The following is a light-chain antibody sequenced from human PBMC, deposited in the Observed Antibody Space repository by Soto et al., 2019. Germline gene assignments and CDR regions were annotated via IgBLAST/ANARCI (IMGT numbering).Light chain of an antibody. J-gene: IGKJ1*01. Sequence: ILMTQSPATLSVSPGERATLSCRASQSVSNNLAWYQQKPGQAPRLLIYDASTRATGIPASFSGSGSGTEFTLTISGLQSEDFAVYYCKQYNNWPPWTFGQGTKVEIK. CDR1: QSVSNN. CDR3: KQYNNWPPWT. CDR2: DAS. V-gene: IGKV3-15*01.